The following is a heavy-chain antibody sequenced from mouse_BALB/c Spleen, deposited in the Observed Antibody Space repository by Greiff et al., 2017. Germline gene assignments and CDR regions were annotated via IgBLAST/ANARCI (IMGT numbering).Heavy chain of an antibody. CDR1: GYTFTSYW. CDR2: INPSTGYT. Sequence: VQLQQSGAELAKPGASVKMSCKASGYTFTSYWMHWVKQRPGQGLEWIGYINPSTGYTEYNQKFKDKATLTADKSSSTAYMQPSSLTSEDSAVYYCARSRYYGSSYYAMDYWGQGTSVTVSS. D-gene: IGHD1-1*01. V-gene: IGHV1-7*01. J-gene: IGHJ4*01. CDR3: ARSRYYGSSYYAMDY.